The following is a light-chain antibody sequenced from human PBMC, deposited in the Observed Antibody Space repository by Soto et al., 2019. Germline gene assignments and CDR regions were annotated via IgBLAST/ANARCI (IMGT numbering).Light chain of an antibody. CDR3: QQYNTWPLT. Sequence: EIVMTQSPATLSVSPGERATLPCRASQSVNSNLAWYQQKPGQAPRLLIYGASTRATGLPARFSGSGSETEFTLTISSLQSEDFAVYYCQQYNTWPLTFGGGTKVEIK. CDR1: QSVNSN. V-gene: IGKV3-15*01. CDR2: GAS. J-gene: IGKJ4*01.